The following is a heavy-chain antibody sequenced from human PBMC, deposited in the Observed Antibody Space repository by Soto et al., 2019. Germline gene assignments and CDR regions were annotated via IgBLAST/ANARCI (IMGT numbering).Heavy chain of an antibody. Sequence: PGGSLRLSCSASGFTFSSYAMHWVRQAPGKGLEYVSAISSNGGSTYYADSVKGRFTISRDNSKNTLYLQMSSLRAEDTAVYYCAKHAVGRRSDWQYYYLAVWGQGTTVNVSS. CDR3: AKHAVGRRSDWQYYYLAV. J-gene: IGHJ6*03. CDR1: GFTFSSYA. V-gene: IGHV3-64D*08. CDR2: ISSNGGST. D-gene: IGHD6-19*01.